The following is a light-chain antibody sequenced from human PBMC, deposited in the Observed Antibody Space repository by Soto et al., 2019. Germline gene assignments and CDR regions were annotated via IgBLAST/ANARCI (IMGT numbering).Light chain of an antibody. CDR3: MQGTHWPPWT. CDR2: KVS. J-gene: IGKJ1*01. Sequence: DVVMTQSPLSLPVTLGQPASISCRSSQSLVYSDGNTYLNWFQQRPRQSPRRLIYKVSNRDSGVPDRFSGSGSGTDFTLQISRVEAEDVGVYYCMQGTHWPPWTFCQGTKVEIK. V-gene: IGKV2-30*01. CDR1: QSLVYSDGNTY.